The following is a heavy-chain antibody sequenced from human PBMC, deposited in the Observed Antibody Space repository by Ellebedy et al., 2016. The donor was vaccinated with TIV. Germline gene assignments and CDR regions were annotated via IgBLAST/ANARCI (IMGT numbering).Heavy chain of an antibody. V-gene: IGHV4-39*01. D-gene: IGHD2-2*01. CDR3: ARHSCSSTKCYYYYYGMDV. Sequence: SETLSLXXTVSGGSISSSSYYWGWIRQPPGKGLEWIGSIYYSGSTYYNPSLKSRVTISVDTSKNQFSLKLSSVTAADTAVYYCARHSCSSTKCYYYYYGMDVWGQGTTVTVSS. CDR1: GGSISSSSYY. CDR2: IYYSGST. J-gene: IGHJ6*02.